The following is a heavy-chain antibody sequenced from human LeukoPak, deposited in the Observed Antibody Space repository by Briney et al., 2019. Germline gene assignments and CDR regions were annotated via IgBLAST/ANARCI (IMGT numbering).Heavy chain of an antibody. J-gene: IGHJ4*02. D-gene: IGHD4-17*01. CDR3: ARGHGDYYFDY. V-gene: IGHV4-34*01. CDR1: GGTFSGYY. CDR2: INHSGST. Sequence: SETLSLTCAVYGGTFSGYYWSWIRQPPGKGLEWIGEINHSGSTNYNPSLKSRVTISVDTSKNQFSLKLSSVTAADTAVYYCARGHGDYYFDYWGQGTLVTVSS.